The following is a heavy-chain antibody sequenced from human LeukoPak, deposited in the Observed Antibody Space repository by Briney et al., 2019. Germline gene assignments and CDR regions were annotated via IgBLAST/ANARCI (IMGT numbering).Heavy chain of an antibody. CDR3: ARGNVEMATIGHPSFEYYFDY. J-gene: IGHJ4*02. CDR1: GGSISSVSYY. Sequence: SETLSLTCTVSGGSISSVSYYWGWIRQPPGKGLEWIGSIYYSGSTYYNPSLKSRVTISVDTSKNQFSLKLSSVTAADTAVYYCARGNVEMATIGHPSFEYYFDYWGQGTLVTVSS. CDR2: IYYSGST. D-gene: IGHD5-24*01. V-gene: IGHV4-39*07.